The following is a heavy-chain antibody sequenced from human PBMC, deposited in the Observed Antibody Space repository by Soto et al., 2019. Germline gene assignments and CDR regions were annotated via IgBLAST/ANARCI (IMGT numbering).Heavy chain of an antibody. CDR2: ISANSGGT. CDR3: ASAAVTGTAGLDF. V-gene: IGHV1-18*01. CDR1: GYTFTSYG. Sequence: ASVKVSCKASGYTFTSYGISWVLQAPGEGLEWMGWISANSGGTKSAEKFQGRVTMTRDTSISTAYMELSRLTSDDTAVYYCASAAVTGTAGLDFWGQGTQVTVSS. D-gene: IGHD6-19*01. J-gene: IGHJ4*02.